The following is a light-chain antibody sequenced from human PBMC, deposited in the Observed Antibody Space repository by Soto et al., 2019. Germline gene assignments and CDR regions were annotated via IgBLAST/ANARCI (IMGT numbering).Light chain of an antibody. V-gene: IGKV1-17*01. Sequence: DIQMTQFQPSLSGSVEDRVTITCRASQGNSTDLGWYQQNPGKAPKHLIYAASSLESGVPSRFRGTGSGAEFTLTISSLQPEDFATYYCLQHNSFPRTFGQGTKVDIK. CDR2: AAS. J-gene: IGKJ1*01. CDR1: QGNSTD. CDR3: LQHNSFPRT.